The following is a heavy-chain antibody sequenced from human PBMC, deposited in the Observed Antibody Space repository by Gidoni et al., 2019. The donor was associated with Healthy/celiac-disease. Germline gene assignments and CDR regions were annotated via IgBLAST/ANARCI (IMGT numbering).Heavy chain of an antibody. D-gene: IGHD6-13*01. CDR1: GGSISSSSYY. CDR2: IYYSGST. Sequence: QLQLQESGPGLVKPSETLSLTCTVSGGSISSSSYYWGWIRQPPGKGLEWIGSIYYSGSTYYNPSLKSRVTISVDTSKNQFSLKLSSVTAADTAVYYCARRGGWGQQLVFFDYWGQGTLVTVSS. J-gene: IGHJ4*02. V-gene: IGHV4-39*01. CDR3: ARRGGWGQQLVFFDY.